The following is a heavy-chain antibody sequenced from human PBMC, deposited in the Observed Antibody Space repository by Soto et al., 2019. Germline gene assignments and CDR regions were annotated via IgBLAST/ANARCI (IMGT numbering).Heavy chain of an antibody. V-gene: IGHV3-7*01. CDR1: GFTFSNFW. D-gene: IGHD2-21*02. Sequence: EVQLVESGGGLVQPGGSLRLSCAAPGFTFSNFWMTWVRQAPGKGLEWVANIKHDGSEKYYVDSVKGRFTISRDNAKNSLYLQMNSLRAEDTAVYYCARDLCGGDCYYTYWGQGTLVTVSS. CDR3: ARDLCGGDCYYTY. J-gene: IGHJ4*02. CDR2: IKHDGSEK.